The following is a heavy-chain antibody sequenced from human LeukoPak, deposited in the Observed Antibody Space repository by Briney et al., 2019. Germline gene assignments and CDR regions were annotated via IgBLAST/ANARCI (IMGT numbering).Heavy chain of an antibody. V-gene: IGHV3-21*01. J-gene: IGHJ4*01. CDR1: GFTFSSYS. CDR3: AGGIAVAGKD. Sequence: GGSLRLSCAASGFTFSSYSMNWVRQAPGKGLEWVSSISSRSSYIYYADSVKGRFTISRDNAKNSLYLQMNSLRAEDTAVYYCAGGIAVAGKDWGRGTLVTVSS. D-gene: IGHD6-19*01. CDR2: ISSRSSYI.